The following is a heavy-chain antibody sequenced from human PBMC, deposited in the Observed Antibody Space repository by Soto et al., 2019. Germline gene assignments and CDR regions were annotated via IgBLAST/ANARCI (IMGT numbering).Heavy chain of an antibody. CDR2: IIPILGIA. J-gene: IGHJ1*01. CDR3: AIGASGSYSIVYFQH. Sequence: GASVKVSCKASGGTFSSYTISWVRQAPGQGLEWMGRIIPILGIANYAQKFQGRVTITADKSTSTAYMELSSLRSEDTAVYYCAIGASGSYSIVYFQHWGQGTLVTVSS. CDR1: GGTFSSYT. D-gene: IGHD1-26*01. V-gene: IGHV1-69*02.